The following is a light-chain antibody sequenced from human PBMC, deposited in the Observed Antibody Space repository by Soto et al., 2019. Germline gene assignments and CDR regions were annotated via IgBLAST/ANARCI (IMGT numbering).Light chain of an antibody. Sequence: DIQMTQSPSSVSASVGDRVSITCRASQGISNWLAWYQQKPGRAPKLLIYTGSSLQSGVPSRFSGTGSGTDFTLTSSSLQPEDVATYYCHQANSFPLTFGGGTKVEIK. J-gene: IGKJ4*01. CDR2: TGS. CDR1: QGISNW. CDR3: HQANSFPLT. V-gene: IGKV1-12*01.